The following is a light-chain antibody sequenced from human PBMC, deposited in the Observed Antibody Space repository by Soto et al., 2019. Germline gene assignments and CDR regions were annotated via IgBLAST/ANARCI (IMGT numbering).Light chain of an antibody. CDR1: QSVSRY. J-gene: IGKJ4*01. CDR3: QQRTNWPLT. CDR2: DAS. V-gene: IGKV3-11*01. Sequence: EIMLTQSPATLSLSPGKRATLSCRASQSVSRYLAWYQQRPGQAPRLLIYDASNRATGVPARFSGSGSGTDFTLTISSLEPEDFAVYYCQQRTNWPLTFGGGTKVDIK.